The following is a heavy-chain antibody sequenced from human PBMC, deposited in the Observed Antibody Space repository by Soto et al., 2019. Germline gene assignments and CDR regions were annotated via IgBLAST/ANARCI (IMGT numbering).Heavy chain of an antibody. CDR3: AREYTAWPLAYGLDV. CDR1: GFSLRSDW. J-gene: IGHJ6*02. V-gene: IGHV3-7*01. CDR2: IKEDGSVK. Sequence: VGSLRLSCAAIGFSLRSDWMAWVRQIPGKGLEFVANIKEDGSVKNYVDSVKGRFTISRDNAKNSVSLQMNSLRAEDTAVYYCAREYTAWPLAYGLDVWGQGTTVTVSS. D-gene: IGHD2-2*02.